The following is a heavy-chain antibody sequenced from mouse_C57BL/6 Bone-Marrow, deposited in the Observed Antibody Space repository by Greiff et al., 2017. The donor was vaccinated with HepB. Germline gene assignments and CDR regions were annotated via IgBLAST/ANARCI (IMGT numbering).Heavy chain of an antibody. CDR1: GYSFTGYF. V-gene: IGHV1-20*01. Sequence: EVHLVESGPELVKPGDSVKISCKASGYSFTGYFMNWVMQSHGKSLEWIGRINPYNGDTFYNQKFKGKATLTVDKSSSTAHMELRSLTSEDSAVYYCARSVGSSFSYWYFDVWGTGTTVTVSS. CDR2: INPYNGDT. D-gene: IGHD1-1*01. CDR3: ARSVGSSFSYWYFDV. J-gene: IGHJ1*03.